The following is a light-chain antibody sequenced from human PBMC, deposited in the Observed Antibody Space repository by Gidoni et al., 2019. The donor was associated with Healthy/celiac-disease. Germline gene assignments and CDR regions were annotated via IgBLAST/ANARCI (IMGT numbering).Light chain of an antibody. CDR2: GAS. V-gene: IGKV3-15*01. CDR3: QQYNNWPRT. CDR1: QSVSSN. J-gene: IGKJ1*01. Sequence: EIVMTQSPATLSVSPGERATLSCRASQSVSSNLAWYQQKPGQAPRLLIYGASTRATGIPASVSGSGSGTEFTLTCSSLQSEDFAVYYCQQYNNWPRTFXQXTKVXIK.